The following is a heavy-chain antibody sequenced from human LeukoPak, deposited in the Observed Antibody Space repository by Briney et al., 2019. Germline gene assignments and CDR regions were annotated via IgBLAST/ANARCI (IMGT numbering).Heavy chain of an antibody. V-gene: IGHV3-11*01. D-gene: IGHD6-19*01. CDR3: ARDRSPFVPYSSGWSDWRWSDYYYMDV. CDR1: GFTFSDYY. CDR2: ISSSGSTI. J-gene: IGHJ6*03. Sequence: GGSLRLSCAASGFTFSDYYMSWIRQAPGKGLEWVSYISSSGSTIYYADSVKGRFTISRDNAKNSLYLQMNSLRAEDTAVYYCARDRSPFVPYSSGWSDWRWSDYYYMDVWGKGTTVTISS.